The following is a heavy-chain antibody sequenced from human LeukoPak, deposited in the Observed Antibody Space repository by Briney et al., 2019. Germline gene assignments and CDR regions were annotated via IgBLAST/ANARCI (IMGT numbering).Heavy chain of an antibody. CDR2: ISSSITSSK. Sequence: PGGSLRLSCAASGFIVSSKYMSWVRQAPGKGLEWVSYISSSITSSKNHADSVKGRFTISRDNAKNSLYLQMNSLRAEDTAVYYCARIQYSHNWLGFDYWGQGTLVTVSS. V-gene: IGHV3-11*03. CDR3: ARIQYSHNWLGFDY. J-gene: IGHJ4*02. D-gene: IGHD6-13*01. CDR1: GFIVSSKY.